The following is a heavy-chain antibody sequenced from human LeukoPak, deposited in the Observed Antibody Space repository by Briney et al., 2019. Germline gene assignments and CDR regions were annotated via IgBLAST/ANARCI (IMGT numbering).Heavy chain of an antibody. J-gene: IGHJ4*02. CDR2: ICAYNANT. CDR3: ARDQVVGATAGTFDH. D-gene: IGHD1-26*01. V-gene: IGHV1-18*01. CDR1: GYTFTSFG. Sequence: VASVKVSCKASGYTFTSFGISWVRQAPGQGLEWMGWICAYNANTNYAQKLQGRVTMTTDTSTSTAYMDLRSLRSDDTAVYYCARDQVVGATAGTFDHWGQGTQVTVSS.